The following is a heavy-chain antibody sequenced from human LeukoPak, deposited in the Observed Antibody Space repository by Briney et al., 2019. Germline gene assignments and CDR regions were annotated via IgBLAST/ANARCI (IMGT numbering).Heavy chain of an antibody. J-gene: IGHJ4*02. CDR3: ARRARLGSDYGDYFDY. CDR2: ISYSGST. V-gene: IGHV4-59*08. CDR1: GGSISSYY. Sequence: SETLSLTCTVSGGSISSYYWSWIRQPPGKGLEWSGYISYSGSTTYNPSLKSRVTISADTSKNQFSLKVSSVTAADTAVYYCARRARLGSDYGDYFDYWGRGTLVSVSS. D-gene: IGHD4-17*01.